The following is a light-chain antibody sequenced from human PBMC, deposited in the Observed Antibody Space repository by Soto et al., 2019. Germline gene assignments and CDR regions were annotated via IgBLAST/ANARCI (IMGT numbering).Light chain of an antibody. Sequence: ELVLTQAPATLSLSPGERATLSCRASQSVSSYLAWYQQKPGQAPRLLIYDASNRATGIPARFSGSGSGTDFTLTISSLEPEDFAVYYCQQRSNWPSPITFGQGTRLEIK. V-gene: IGKV3-11*01. CDR2: DAS. CDR1: QSVSSY. CDR3: QQRSNWPSPIT. J-gene: IGKJ5*01.